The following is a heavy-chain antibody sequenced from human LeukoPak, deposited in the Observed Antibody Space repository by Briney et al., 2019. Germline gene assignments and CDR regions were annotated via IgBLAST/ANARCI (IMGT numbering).Heavy chain of an antibody. CDR2: MSGSGGNT. J-gene: IGHJ6*03. CDR3: AREETYYDFWSGYSPYYYYMDV. CDR1: GFTFSSYA. Sequence: GGSLRLSCEASGFTFSSYAMNWVRQAPGKGLEWVSAMSGSGGNTYYADSVKGRFTISRDNSKNTLYLQMNSLRAEDTAVYYCAREETYYDFWSGYSPYYYYMDVWGKGTTVTVSS. D-gene: IGHD3-3*01. V-gene: IGHV3-23*01.